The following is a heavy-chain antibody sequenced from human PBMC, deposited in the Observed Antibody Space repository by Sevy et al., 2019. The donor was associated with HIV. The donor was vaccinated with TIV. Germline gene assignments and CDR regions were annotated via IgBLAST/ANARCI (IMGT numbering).Heavy chain of an antibody. J-gene: IGHJ4*02. CDR1: GFTFSSYA. D-gene: IGHD6-13*01. V-gene: IGHV3-23*01. Sequence: GGSLRLSCAASGFTFSSYAMSWVRQAPGKGLEWVSAISGSGGNTYYADSVKGRFTISRDNSKNTLYLQMNSLRAEDTAVYYCAKDQGSTRYFDYWGQGTLVTVSS. CDR3: AKDQGSTRYFDY. CDR2: ISGSGGNT.